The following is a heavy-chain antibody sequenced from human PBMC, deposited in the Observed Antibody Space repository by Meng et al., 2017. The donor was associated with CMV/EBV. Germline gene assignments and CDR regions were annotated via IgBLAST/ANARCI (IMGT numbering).Heavy chain of an antibody. J-gene: IGHJ6*02. CDR2: INHSGST. Sequence: SETLSLTCAVYGGSFSGYYWSWIRQPPGKGLEWIGEINHSGSTNYNPSLKSRVTISVDTSKNQFSLKLSSVTAADTAVYYCARGLREFYYYYVMDVWGQGTTVTVSS. V-gene: IGHV4-34*01. CDR1: GGSFSGYY. D-gene: IGHD3-10*01. CDR3: ARGLREFYYYYVMDV.